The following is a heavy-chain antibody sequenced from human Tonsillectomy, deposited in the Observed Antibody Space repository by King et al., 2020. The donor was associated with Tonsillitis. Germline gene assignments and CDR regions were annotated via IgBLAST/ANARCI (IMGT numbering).Heavy chain of an antibody. CDR2: ISSSGSAI. CDR3: ARDKWGTVSAGNFDY. CDR1: GFTFSSYE. D-gene: IGHD6-13*01. V-gene: IGHV3-48*03. Sequence: VQLVESGGGLVQPGGSLRLSCAASGFTFSSYEMNWVHQAPGKGLEWVSYISSSGSAIHYADSVEGRFTISRDNAKNSLYLQMNSLRAEDTAVYYCARDKWGTVSAGNFDYWGQGTLVTVSS. J-gene: IGHJ4*02.